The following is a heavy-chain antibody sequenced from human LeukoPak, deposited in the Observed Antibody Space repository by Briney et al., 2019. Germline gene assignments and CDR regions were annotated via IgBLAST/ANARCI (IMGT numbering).Heavy chain of an antibody. CDR1: GGTFSSYA. V-gene: IGHV1-24*01. D-gene: IGHD3-9*01. CDR2: FDPEDGET. Sequence: ASVKVSCKASGGTFSSYAISWVRQAPGKGLEWMGGFDPEDGETIYAQKFQGRVTMTEDTSTDTAYMELSSLRSEDTAVYYCATTYYDILTGYRRFDYWGQGTLVTVSS. CDR3: ATTYYDILTGYRRFDY. J-gene: IGHJ4*02.